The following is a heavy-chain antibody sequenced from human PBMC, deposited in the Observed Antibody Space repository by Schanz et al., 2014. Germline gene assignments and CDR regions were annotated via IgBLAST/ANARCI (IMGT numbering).Heavy chain of an antibody. CDR3: ARDAADFYDILTEEDY. J-gene: IGHJ4*02. CDR2: ISSGRSYA. V-gene: IGHV3-11*05. CDR1: GLTFSDYY. Sequence: QEQLVESGGGVVQFGRSLRLSCVASGLTFSDYYMSWIRQAPGKGLEWVSDISSGRSYANYPGSVKGRFTISRDNAKNSLYLQMNSLRAEDTAVYYCARDAADFYDILTEEDYWGQGTLXNVSS. D-gene: IGHD3-9*01.